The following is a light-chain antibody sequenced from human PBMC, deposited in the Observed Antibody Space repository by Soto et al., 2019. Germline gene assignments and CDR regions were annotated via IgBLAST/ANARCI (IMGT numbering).Light chain of an antibody. CDR2: AAS. V-gene: IGKV1-17*01. CDR1: QGIGND. CDR3: LQHNSFPIT. Sequence: DIRMTQSPSSLSASVGDRVTITCRASQGIGNDLDWYQQKPGKAPKRLIYAASSLQTGVPSRFSGSRSGTEFTLTISSLQPEDFASYYCLQHNSFPITFGQGSRLEIK. J-gene: IGKJ5*01.